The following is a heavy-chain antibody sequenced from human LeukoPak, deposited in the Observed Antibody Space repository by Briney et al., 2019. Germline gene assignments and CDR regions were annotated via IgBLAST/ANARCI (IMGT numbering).Heavy chain of an antibody. J-gene: IGHJ4*02. D-gene: IGHD3-22*01. CDR1: GFTFSSYW. CDR2: INSDGSRM. CDR3: ARRYDSSGYYVFDY. Sequence: GGPLRLSCAASGFTFSSYWMHWVRQAPGKGLVWVSRINSDGSRMSYADSVKGRFTISRDNAKNTLYLQMNSLRAEDTAVYYCARRYDSSGYYVFDYWGQGTLVTVSS. V-gene: IGHV3-74*01.